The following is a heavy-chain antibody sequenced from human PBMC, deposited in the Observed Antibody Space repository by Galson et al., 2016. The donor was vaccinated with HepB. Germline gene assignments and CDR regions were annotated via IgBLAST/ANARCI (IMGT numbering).Heavy chain of an antibody. CDR3: ARGVFIVAAGDF. CDR2: ISVPKDNA. J-gene: IGHJ4*02. V-gene: IGHV1-18*01. CDR1: GYDFISSG. D-gene: IGHD6-13*01. Sequence: SVKVSCKASGYDFISSGISWVRQAPGQGFEWLGWISVPKDNAHYAQKFQDRVTMTTDKSTTTAYMELRSLRPDDTAVYYCARGVFIVAAGDFWGQGTLVTVSS.